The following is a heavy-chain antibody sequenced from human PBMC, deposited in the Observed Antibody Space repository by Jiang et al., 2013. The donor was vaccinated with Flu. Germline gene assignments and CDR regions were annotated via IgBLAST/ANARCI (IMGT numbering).Heavy chain of an antibody. D-gene: IGHD1-26*01. CDR3: AKYGHNLQWELPRGVDY. CDR2: ISGSGGST. Sequence: GLVQPGGSLRLSCAASGFTFSSYAMSWVRQAPGKGLEWVSAISGSGGSTYYADSVKGRFTISRDNSKNTLYLQMNSLRAEDTAVYYCAKYGHNLQWELPRGVDYWGQGTLVTVSS. J-gene: IGHJ4*02. V-gene: IGHV3-23*01. CDR1: GFTFSSYA.